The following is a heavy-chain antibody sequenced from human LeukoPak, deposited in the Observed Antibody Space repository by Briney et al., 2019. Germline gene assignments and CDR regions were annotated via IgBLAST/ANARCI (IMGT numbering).Heavy chain of an antibody. V-gene: IGHV3-7*01. J-gene: IGHJ4*02. CDR2: IKQDGSEK. CDR3: ARSPRRFGEFCYYFDY. D-gene: IGHD3-10*01. Sequence: PGGSLRLSCAASGFTFSSYWMSWVRQAPGKGLEWVANIKQDGSEKYYVDSVKGRFTISRDNAKNSLYLQMNSLRAEDTAVYYCARSPRRFGEFCYYFDYWGQGTLVTVSS. CDR1: GFTFSSYW.